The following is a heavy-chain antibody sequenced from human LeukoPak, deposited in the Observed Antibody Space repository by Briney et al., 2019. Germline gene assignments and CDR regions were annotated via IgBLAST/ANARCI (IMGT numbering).Heavy chain of an antibody. CDR2: IYPGDSDT. CDR3: ARTTAGYSSSWTPFDY. Sequence: GESLKISCKGSGYSFTSYWIGWVRQMPGKGLEWMGIIYPGDSDTRYSPSFQGQVTISADKSISTAYLQWSSLKASDTAMYYCARTTAGYSSSWTPFDYWGQGTLVTVSS. V-gene: IGHV5-51*01. CDR1: GYSFTSYW. J-gene: IGHJ4*02. D-gene: IGHD6-13*01.